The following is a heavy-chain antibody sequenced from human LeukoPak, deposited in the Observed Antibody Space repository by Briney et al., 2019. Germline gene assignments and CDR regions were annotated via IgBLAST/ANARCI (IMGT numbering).Heavy chain of an antibody. CDR2: IYTSVTT. Sequence: SETLSLTCTVSGGSISSYYWSWIRQPAGKGLEWIGRIYTSVTTNYNPSLKSRVTISVDTSKNQFSLKVSSVTAADTAVYYCARAGEVNWFDSWGQGTLVTVSS. D-gene: IGHD1-14*01. CDR3: ARAGEVNWFDS. J-gene: IGHJ5*01. V-gene: IGHV4-4*07. CDR1: GGSISSYY.